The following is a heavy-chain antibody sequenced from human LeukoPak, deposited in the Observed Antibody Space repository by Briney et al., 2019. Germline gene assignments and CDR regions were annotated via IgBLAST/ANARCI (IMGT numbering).Heavy chain of an antibody. CDR2: ISGSGGST. CDR3: AKDRNPHQAYCGGDCYPEYFQH. J-gene: IGHJ1*01. Sequence: PGGSLRLSCAASGFTFSSYAMSWVRQAPGKGLEWVSAISGSGGSTYYADSVKGRFTISRDNSKNTLYLQMNSLRAEDTAVYYCAKDRNPHQAYCGGDCYPEYFQHWGQGTLVTVSS. CDR1: GFTFSSYA. D-gene: IGHD2-21*02. V-gene: IGHV3-23*01.